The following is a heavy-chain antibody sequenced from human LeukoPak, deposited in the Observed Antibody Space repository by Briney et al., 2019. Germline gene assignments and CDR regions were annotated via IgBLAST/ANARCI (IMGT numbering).Heavy chain of an antibody. D-gene: IGHD4-17*01. CDR1: GFTFSGYY. V-gene: IGHV1-2*02. CDR2: INLNSGGT. Sequence: ASVKVSCKASGFTFSGYYMHWVRQAPGQGLEWMGWINLNSGGTDYAQKFQGRVTMTRDTSIGTAYVELSRLRSDDTAVYYCARASWETVQDYWGQGTLVTVSS. J-gene: IGHJ4*02. CDR3: ARASWETVQDY.